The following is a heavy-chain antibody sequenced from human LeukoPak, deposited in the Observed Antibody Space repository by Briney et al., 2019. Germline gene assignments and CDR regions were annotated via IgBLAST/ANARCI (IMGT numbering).Heavy chain of an antibody. CDR3: ARLLSEVRGVIDDYYYYYSMDV. V-gene: IGHV3-48*03. CDR2: IISSGSTI. Sequence: GGSLRLSCAASGFTFSSYEMNWVRQAPGKGLEWVSYIISSGSTIYYADSVKGRFTISRDNAKNSLYLQMSSLRAEDTAVYYCARLLSEVRGVIDDYYYYYSMDVWGKGTTVTVSS. J-gene: IGHJ6*04. CDR1: GFTFSSYE. D-gene: IGHD3-10*01.